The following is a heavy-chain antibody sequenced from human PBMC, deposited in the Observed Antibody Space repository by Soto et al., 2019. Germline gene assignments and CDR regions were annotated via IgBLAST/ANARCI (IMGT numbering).Heavy chain of an antibody. CDR1: GGTFSSYT. CDR2: IIPILGIA. V-gene: IGHV1-69*02. Sequence: QVQLVQSGAEVKKPGSSVKVSCKASGGTFSSYTISWVRQAPGQGLEWMGRIIPILGIANYAQKFQGRVTITADKSTSTAYMELSSLRSEDTAVYYCARGHCGGDCSASWYFDLWCRGTLVTVSS. D-gene: IGHD2-21*01. CDR3: ARGHCGGDCSASWYFDL. J-gene: IGHJ2*01.